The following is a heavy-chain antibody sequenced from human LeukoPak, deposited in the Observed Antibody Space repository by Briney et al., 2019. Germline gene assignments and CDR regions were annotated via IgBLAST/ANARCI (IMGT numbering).Heavy chain of an antibody. CDR2: ISSSSSYI. CDR3: ARGGATTFGLWGNAFDI. CDR1: GFTFSSYS. D-gene: IGHD3-3*01. V-gene: IGHV3-21*01. Sequence: GGSLRLSCAASGFTFSSYSMNWVRQAPGKGLEWVSSISSSSSYIYYADSVKGRFTISRDNAKNSLYLQMNSPRAEDTAVYYCARGGATTFGLWGNAFDIWGQGTMVTVSS. J-gene: IGHJ3*02.